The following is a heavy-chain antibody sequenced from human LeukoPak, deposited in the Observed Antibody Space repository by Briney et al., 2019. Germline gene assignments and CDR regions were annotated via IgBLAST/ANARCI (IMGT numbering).Heavy chain of an antibody. V-gene: IGHV3-73*01. CDR3: TRRGPDHFFY. CDR2: IRSKANSYAT. J-gene: IGHJ4*02. D-gene: IGHD3-3*02. CDR1: GFTFSVSA. Sequence: GGSLRLSCAASGFTFSVSAMHWVRQASGKGLEWVGRIRSKANSYATAYAASVKGRFTISRDDSKHTADLQMHSLKTEDESVYYGTRRGPDHFFYCGERNLVTVSS.